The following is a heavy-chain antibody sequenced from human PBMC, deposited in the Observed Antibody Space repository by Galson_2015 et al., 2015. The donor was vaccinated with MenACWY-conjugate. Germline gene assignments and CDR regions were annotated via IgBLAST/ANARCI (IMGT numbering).Heavy chain of an antibody. V-gene: IGHV4-39*01. CDR1: GGSIHSDGYF. CDR3: ARLPRGITFVVVAP. Sequence: SETLSLTCAVSGGSIHSDGYFWAWIRQPPGEGLEWIGSIYYSGTTYYNPSLKSRVTMSVDPSKNQFSLNLSSVTAADTAVYYCARLPRGITFVVVAPWGQGTLVTVSS. CDR2: IYYSGTT. J-gene: IGHJ5*02. D-gene: IGHD3-22*01.